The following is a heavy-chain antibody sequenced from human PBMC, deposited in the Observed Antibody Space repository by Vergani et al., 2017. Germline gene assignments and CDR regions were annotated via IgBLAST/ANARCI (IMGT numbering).Heavy chain of an antibody. V-gene: IGHV1-69*02. J-gene: IGHJ3*02. D-gene: IGHD5-24*01. CDR2: IIPILGIA. Sequence: QVQLVQSGAEVKKPGSSVKVSCKASGGTFSSYTISSVRQAPGQGLEWMGRIIPILGIANYAQKFQGRVTITADKSTSTAYMELSSLRSEDTAVYYCAGRRDGYIYYAFDIWGQGTMVTVSS. CDR3: AGRRDGYIYYAFDI. CDR1: GGTFSSYT.